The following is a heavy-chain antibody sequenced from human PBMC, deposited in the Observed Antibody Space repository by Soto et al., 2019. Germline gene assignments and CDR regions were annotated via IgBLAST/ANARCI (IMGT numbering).Heavy chain of an antibody. J-gene: IGHJ5*02. Sequence: PSETLSLTCAVYGGSFSGYYWSWIRQPPGKGLEWIGEINHSGSTNYNPSLKSRVTISVDTSKNQFSLKLSSVTAADTAVYYCARGHVLRYFDWLRSNWLDPWGQGTLVTVSS. CDR1: GGSFSGYY. D-gene: IGHD3-9*01. V-gene: IGHV4-34*01. CDR3: ARGHVLRYFDWLRSNWLDP. CDR2: INHSGST.